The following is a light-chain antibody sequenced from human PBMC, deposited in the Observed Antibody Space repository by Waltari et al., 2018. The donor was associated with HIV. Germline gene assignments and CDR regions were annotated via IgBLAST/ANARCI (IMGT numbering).Light chain of an antibody. CDR2: GAS. V-gene: IGKV3-15*01. CDR1: QSVSSN. Sequence: EIVMTQSPATLSVSPGERATLSCRASQSVSSNLAWYQQKPGQAPRLLIYGASTRATGIPARFSGSGSGTEFTLTISSLQSEDFAVYYCQQHSTWPRTFGGGTKVELK. CDR3: QQHSTWPRT. J-gene: IGKJ4*02.